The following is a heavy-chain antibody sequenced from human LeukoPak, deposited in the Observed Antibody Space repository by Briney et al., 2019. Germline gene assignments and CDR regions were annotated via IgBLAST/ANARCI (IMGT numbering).Heavy chain of an antibody. V-gene: IGHV1-18*01. CDR1: GYTFSSYG. J-gene: IGHJ3*01. CDR2: ISAYNGNT. CDR3: AREGGHYYDA. Sequence: ASVKVSCKASGYTFSSYGITWVRQAPGQGLEWMGWISAYNGNTNCAQKFQGRVTMTTDTSTTTAYMELRSLRSDDTAVYYCAREGGHYYDAWGQGTMVTVSS. D-gene: IGHD3-22*01.